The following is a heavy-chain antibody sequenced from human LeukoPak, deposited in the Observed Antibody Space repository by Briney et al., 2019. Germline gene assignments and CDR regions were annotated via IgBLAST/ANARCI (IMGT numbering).Heavy chain of an antibody. CDR1: GGSISSSY. J-gene: IGHJ5*02. CDR2: ISYIGGT. D-gene: IGHD5-24*01. V-gene: IGHV4-59*08. CDR3: ARRGVEMAPVRPDNWFDP. Sequence: SETLSLTCTVSGGSISSSYWGWIRQPPGKGLEWIGDISYIGGTKYNPSLKSRVTLSVDTSKNQFSLKVNSVTAAATAVYYCARRGVEMAPVRPDNWFDPWGQGTLVTVSS.